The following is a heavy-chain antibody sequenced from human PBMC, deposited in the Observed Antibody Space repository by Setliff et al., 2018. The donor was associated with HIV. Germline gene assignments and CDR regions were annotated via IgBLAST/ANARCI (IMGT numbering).Heavy chain of an antibody. V-gene: IGHV3-20*04. J-gene: IGHJ6*02. CDR2: INYNADST. CDR3: VRISGSNGHYYYGLDV. D-gene: IGHD1-26*01. CDR1: GFNFDVYG. Sequence: GGSLRLSCAASGFNFDVYGMSWVRQAPGKGLEWVSGINYNADSTGYADSVEGRFTISRDNARNPLYLQMDSLRAEDTALYYCVRISGSNGHYYYGLDVWGQGTTVTVSS.